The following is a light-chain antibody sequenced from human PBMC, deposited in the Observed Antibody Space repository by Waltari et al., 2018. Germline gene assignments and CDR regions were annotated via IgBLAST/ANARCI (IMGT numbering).Light chain of an antibody. Sequence: EIVMTQSPATLSVSPGERATVSCRASQDVNSNLAWYQQKHGQAPRLLIYGASTRATGTPARFSGSASGTEFTLTISSLQSEDFAIYYCQQYDKWPYTFGQGTKLEIK. CDR2: GAS. CDR1: QDVNSN. J-gene: IGKJ2*01. V-gene: IGKV3-15*01. CDR3: QQYDKWPYT.